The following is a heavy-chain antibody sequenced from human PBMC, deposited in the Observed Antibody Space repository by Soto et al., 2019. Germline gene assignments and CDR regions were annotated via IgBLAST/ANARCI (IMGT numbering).Heavy chain of an antibody. Sequence: GGSLRLSCAASGFTFSNYRMNWVRQAPGKGLEWVSYISSSSGTIYYADSVKGRFTISRDNAKKSLYLQMNSLRDEDTAVYYCARDVSGWFDPWGQGTLVTVSS. CDR2: ISSSSGTI. CDR1: GFTFSNYR. J-gene: IGHJ5*02. CDR3: ARDVSGWFDP. V-gene: IGHV3-48*02.